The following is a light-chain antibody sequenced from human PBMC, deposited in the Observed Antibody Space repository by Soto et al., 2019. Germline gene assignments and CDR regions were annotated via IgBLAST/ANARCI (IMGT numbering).Light chain of an antibody. V-gene: IGLV1-44*01. Sequence: QSVLTQPHSASGTPGQRVTISCSGSSSNIGTSSVHWFQQLPGTAPKLLISTTNQRPSGVPERFSGSKSGTSASLAISGLQSEDEADYYCAAWDASLNGHVFGPGTKVTV. CDR2: TTN. CDR3: AAWDASLNGHV. J-gene: IGLJ1*01. CDR1: SSNIGTSS.